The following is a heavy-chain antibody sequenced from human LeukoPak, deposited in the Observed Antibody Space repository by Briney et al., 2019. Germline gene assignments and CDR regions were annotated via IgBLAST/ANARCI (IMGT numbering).Heavy chain of an antibody. J-gene: IGHJ3*02. D-gene: IGHD6-19*01. Sequence: PGGSLRLSCAASGFSFSSYWINWVRQAPGEGLEWVAHMKPDGTEKYYLDSVKGRFTISRDNAKNSLYLQMNSLRSDDTAVYYCARQRRQWLAYDAFDIWGQGTMVTVSS. V-gene: IGHV3-7*03. CDR3: ARQRRQWLAYDAFDI. CDR1: GFSFSSYW. CDR2: MKPDGTEK.